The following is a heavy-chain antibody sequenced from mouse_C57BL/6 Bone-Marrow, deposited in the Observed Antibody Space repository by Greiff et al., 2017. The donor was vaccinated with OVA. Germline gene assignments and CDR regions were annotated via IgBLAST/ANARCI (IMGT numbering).Heavy chain of an antibody. V-gene: IGHV1-64*01. CDR2: IHPNSGST. CDR3: ARRDYYVPFAY. J-gene: IGHJ3*01. D-gene: IGHD1-1*01. CDR1: GYTFTSYW. Sequence: VKLQQPGAELVKPGASVKLSCKASGYTFTSYWMHWVKQRPGQGLEWIGMIHPNSGSTNYNEKFKSKATLTVDKSSSTAYMQLSSLTSEDSAVYYCARRDYYVPFAYWGQGTLVTVSA.